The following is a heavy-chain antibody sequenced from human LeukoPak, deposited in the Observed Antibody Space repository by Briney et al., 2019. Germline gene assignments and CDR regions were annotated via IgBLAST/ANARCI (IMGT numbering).Heavy chain of an antibody. V-gene: IGHV3-21*01. D-gene: IGHD6-6*01. Sequence: GGSLRLSCAASGFTFSSYWMSWVRQAPGKGLEWVSSISSSSSYIYYADSVKGRFTISRDNAKNSLYLQMNSLRAEDTAVYYCASGVPVDPWGQGTLVTVSS. J-gene: IGHJ5*02. CDR1: GFTFSSYW. CDR2: ISSSSSYI. CDR3: ASGVPVDP.